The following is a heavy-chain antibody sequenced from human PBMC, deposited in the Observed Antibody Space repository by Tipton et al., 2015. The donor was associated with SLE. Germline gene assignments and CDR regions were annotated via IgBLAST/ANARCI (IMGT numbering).Heavy chain of an antibody. V-gene: IGHV4-39*01. CDR3: ARHRGDFDY. CDR2: INYSGTT. D-gene: IGHD3-16*01. J-gene: IGHJ4*01. Sequence: TLSLTCTVSGGSISTSSYYWAWIRQPPGKGLECIGNINYSGTTSYNPSLKSRVTMSVDTSQNQFSLNLSSVTAADTAVYYCARHRGDFDYWGHGTLVTVSS. CDR1: GGSISTSSYY.